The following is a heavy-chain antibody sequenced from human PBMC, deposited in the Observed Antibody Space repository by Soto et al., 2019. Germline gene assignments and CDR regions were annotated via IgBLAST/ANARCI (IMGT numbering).Heavy chain of an antibody. CDR2: INHSGST. Sequence: QVQLQQWGAGLLKPSETLSLTCAVYGGSFSGYYWSWIRQPPGKGLEWIGEINHSGSTNYNPSLKSRVTISVDTSKNQFSLKPSSVTAADTAVYYCARGPYYDSPLPFDYWGQGTLVTVSS. J-gene: IGHJ4*02. V-gene: IGHV4-34*01. CDR1: GGSFSGYY. D-gene: IGHD3-22*01. CDR3: ARGPYYDSPLPFDY.